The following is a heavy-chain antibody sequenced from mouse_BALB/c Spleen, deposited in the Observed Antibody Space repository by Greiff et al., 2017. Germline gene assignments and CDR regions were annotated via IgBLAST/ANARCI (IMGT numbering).Heavy chain of an antibody. J-gene: IGHJ2*01. CDR3: ARFGDGSSSYYFDY. Sequence: QVQLQQSGAELVRPGASVTLSCKASGYTFTDYEMHWVKQTPVHGLEWIGAIDPETGGTAYNQKFKGKATLTVDKSSSTAYMQLSSPTSEDSAVYYCARFGDGSSSYYFDYWGQGTTLTVSS. CDR2: IDPETGGT. V-gene: IGHV1-15*01. D-gene: IGHD1-1*01. CDR1: GYTFTDYE.